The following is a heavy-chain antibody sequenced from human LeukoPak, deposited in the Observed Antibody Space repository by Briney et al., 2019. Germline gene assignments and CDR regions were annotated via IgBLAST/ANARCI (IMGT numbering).Heavy chain of an antibody. D-gene: IGHD3-16*01. Sequence: GGSLRLSCAASGFRFSSYTMNWVRQAPGKGLEWVSGISGSGDRTYYADFVKGRVTISRDNSRNTLYLQMSSLRADDTAVCYCAILGGGMAYWGQGTLVAVSS. CDR3: AILGGGMAY. CDR2: ISGSGDRT. CDR1: GFRFSSYT. J-gene: IGHJ4*02. V-gene: IGHV3-23*01.